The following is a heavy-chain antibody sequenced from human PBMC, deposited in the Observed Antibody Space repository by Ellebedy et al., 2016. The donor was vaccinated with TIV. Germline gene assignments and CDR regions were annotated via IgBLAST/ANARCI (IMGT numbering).Heavy chain of an antibody. CDR2: MNPNSGDT. CDR1: GYTFTGCY. J-gene: IGHJ6*02. D-gene: IGHD3-10*01. V-gene: IGHV1-2*02. Sequence: ASVKVSCXASGYTFTGCYMHWVRQAPGQGLEWMGWMNPNSGDTNCAQNFQGRVTMTRDTSLTTAYMELSSLTSDDTAVYYCARVFYNSGTYGMDVWGQGTTITVSS. CDR3: ARVFYNSGTYGMDV.